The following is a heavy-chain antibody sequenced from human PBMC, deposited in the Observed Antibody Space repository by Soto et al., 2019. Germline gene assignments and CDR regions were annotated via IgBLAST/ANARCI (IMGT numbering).Heavy chain of an antibody. CDR1: GFTFSSYS. Sequence: GGSLRLSCAASGFTFSSYSMNWVRQAPGKGLEWVSSISSSSSYIYYADSVKGRLTISRDNAKNSLYLQMNSLRAEDTAVYYCARDVNYDYVWGSYRYTGTNNWFDPWGQGTLVTVSS. CDR2: ISSSSSYI. J-gene: IGHJ5*02. V-gene: IGHV3-21*01. CDR3: ARDVNYDYVWGSYRYTGTNNWFDP. D-gene: IGHD3-16*02.